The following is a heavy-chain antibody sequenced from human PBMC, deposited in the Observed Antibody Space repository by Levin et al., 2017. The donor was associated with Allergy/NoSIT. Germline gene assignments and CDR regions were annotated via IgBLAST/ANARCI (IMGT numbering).Heavy chain of an antibody. D-gene: IGHD5-18*01. CDR3: ARGRGYSYGYFVATITTRWFDP. V-gene: IGHV4-34*01. J-gene: IGHJ5*02. CDR2: INHSGST. CDR1: GGSFSGYY. Sequence: SQTLSLTCAVYGGSFSGYYWSWIRQPPGKGLEWIGEINHSGSTNYNPSLKSRVTISVDTSKNQFSLKLSSVTAADTAVYYCARGRGYSYGYFVATITTRWFDPWGQGTLVTVSS.